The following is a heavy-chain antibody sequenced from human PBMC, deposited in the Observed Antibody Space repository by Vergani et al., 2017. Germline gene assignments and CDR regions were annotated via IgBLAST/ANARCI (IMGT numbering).Heavy chain of an antibody. CDR2: INTNTGNP. Sequence: QVQLVQSGAAVKKPGASVKVSCKASGYTFTTYAMNWVRQAPGQGLEWMGWINTNTGNPTYAPGFTGRFVFSLDTSVSTTYLHISSLEPEDTAVYYCARDPRVREAPGGRFEYWGQGTLVTVSS. V-gene: IGHV7-4-1*02. D-gene: IGHD3-10*01. CDR3: ARDPRVREAPGGRFEY. J-gene: IGHJ4*02. CDR1: GYTFTTYA.